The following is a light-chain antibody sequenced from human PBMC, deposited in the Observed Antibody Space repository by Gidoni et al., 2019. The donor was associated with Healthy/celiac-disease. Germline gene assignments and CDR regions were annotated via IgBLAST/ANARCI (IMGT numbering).Light chain of an antibody. Sequence: EIVLTQSPATLSLSPGARATLSCRASQSVSSYLAWYQQKPGQAPRLLIYDASNRATGIPARFSGSGSGTDFTLTISSLEPEDFAVYYCQQRSNWRSTFGGGTKVEIK. V-gene: IGKV3-11*01. CDR2: DAS. J-gene: IGKJ4*01. CDR3: QQRSNWRST. CDR1: QSVSSY.